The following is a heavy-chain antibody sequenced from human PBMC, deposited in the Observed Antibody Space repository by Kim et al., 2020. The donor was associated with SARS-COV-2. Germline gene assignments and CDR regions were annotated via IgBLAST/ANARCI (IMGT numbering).Heavy chain of an antibody. Sequence: SYIYYADSVKGRFTISRDNAKNSLYLQMNSLRAEDTAVYYCARGLTTVIYWGQGTLVTVSS. J-gene: IGHJ4*02. V-gene: IGHV3-21*01. CDR2: SYI. CDR3: ARGLTTVIY. D-gene: IGHD4-17*01.